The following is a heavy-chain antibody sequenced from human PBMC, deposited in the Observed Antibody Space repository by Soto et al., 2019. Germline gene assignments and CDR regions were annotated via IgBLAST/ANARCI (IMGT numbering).Heavy chain of an antibody. CDR2: IIPIFGTA. D-gene: IGHD6-13*01. J-gene: IGHJ1*01. V-gene: IGHV1-69*01. CDR3: AGSGIAAAGTATEYFQH. CDR1: GGTFSSYA. Sequence: QVQLVQSGAEVKKPGSSVKVSCKASGGTFSSYAISWVRQAPGQGLEWMGGIIPIFGTANYAQKFQGRVTITADESTSTAYMELSSLRSEHTAVYYCAGSGIAAAGTATEYFQHWGQGTLVTVSS.